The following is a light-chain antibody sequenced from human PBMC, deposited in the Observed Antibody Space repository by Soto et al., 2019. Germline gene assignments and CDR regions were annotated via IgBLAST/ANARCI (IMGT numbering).Light chain of an antibody. CDR3: QQASSFPT. Sequence: DFQLTQSPSSVSASVGDRVTFTCRACHDISSWLAWYQQKPGKVPKLLIYAASSLQSGVPSRFSGSGSETDFTLTISSLQPEDFATYYCQQASSFPTFGGGTKVEIK. V-gene: IGKV1-12*01. J-gene: IGKJ4*01. CDR1: HDISSW. CDR2: AAS.